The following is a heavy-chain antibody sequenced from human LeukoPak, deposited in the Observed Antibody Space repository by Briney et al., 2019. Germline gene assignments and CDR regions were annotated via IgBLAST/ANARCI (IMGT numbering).Heavy chain of an antibody. CDR3: ARDRGVDAFDI. D-gene: IGHD3-10*01. CDR2: IYTSGST. Sequence: TLSLTCTVSGGSISSGSYYWSWIRQPAGKGLEWIGRIYTSGSTNYNPSLKSRVTISVDTSKNQFSLKLSSVTAADTAVYYCARDRGVDAFDIWGQGTMVTVSS. J-gene: IGHJ3*02. CDR1: GGSISSGSYY. V-gene: IGHV4-61*02.